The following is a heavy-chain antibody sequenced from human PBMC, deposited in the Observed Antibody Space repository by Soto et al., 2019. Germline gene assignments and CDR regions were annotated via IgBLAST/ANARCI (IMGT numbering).Heavy chain of an antibody. D-gene: IGHD5-18*01. V-gene: IGHV1-2*04. J-gene: IGHJ6*02. CDR2: INPNSGGT. CDR3: ARTKDTAMAMDV. CDR1: GYTFTGYY. Sequence: ASVKVSCKASGYTFTGYYMHWVRQAPGQGLEWMGWINPNSGGTNYAQKFQGWVTMARDTSISTAYMELSRLRSDDTAVYYCARTKDTAMAMDVWGQGTTVTVSS.